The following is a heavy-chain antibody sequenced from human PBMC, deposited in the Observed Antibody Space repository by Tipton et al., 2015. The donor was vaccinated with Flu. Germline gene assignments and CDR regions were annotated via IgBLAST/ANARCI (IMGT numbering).Heavy chain of an antibody. CDR2: IYTSGST. CDR1: GGSISSYY. CDR3: ARVIWGSSDADYYFDY. V-gene: IGHV4-4*07. Sequence: LRLSCTVSGGSISSYYWSWIRQPAGKGLEWIGRIYTSGSTNYNPSLKSRVTMSVDTSKNQFSLKLSSVTAADTAVYYCARVIWGSSDADYYFDYWGQGTQVTVSS. J-gene: IGHJ4*02. D-gene: IGHD3-16*01.